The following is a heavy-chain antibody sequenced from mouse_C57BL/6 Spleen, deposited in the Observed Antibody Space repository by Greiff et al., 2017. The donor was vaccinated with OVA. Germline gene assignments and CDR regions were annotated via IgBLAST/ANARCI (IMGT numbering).Heavy chain of an antibody. Sequence: VQLQQSGAELVKPGASVKLSCKASGYTFTSYWMHWVKQRPGQGLEWIGMIHPNSGSTNYNEKFKSKATLTVDKSSSTAYMQLSSLTSEDSAVYYCARSALRSWYFDVWGTGTTVTVSS. D-gene: IGHD1-1*01. CDR3: ARSALRSWYFDV. J-gene: IGHJ1*03. CDR2: IHPNSGST. V-gene: IGHV1-64*01. CDR1: GYTFTSYW.